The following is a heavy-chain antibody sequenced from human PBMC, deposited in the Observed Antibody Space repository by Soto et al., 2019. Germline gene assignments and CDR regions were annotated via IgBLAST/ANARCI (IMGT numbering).Heavy chain of an antibody. D-gene: IGHD6-19*01. CDR2: IDSDESGV. J-gene: IGHJ6*02. V-gene: IGHV3-74*01. Sequence: EVQLVESGGGLVQPGGSLRLSCTASGFTFSSYWMHWVRQAPGKGLMWVSRIDSDESGVTYADSVKGRFTISRDNARNTLYRHMDILRVDDTAVYVCTRRPSGYHGMDVWGQGTAVTVSS. CDR3: TRRPSGYHGMDV. CDR1: GFTFSSYW.